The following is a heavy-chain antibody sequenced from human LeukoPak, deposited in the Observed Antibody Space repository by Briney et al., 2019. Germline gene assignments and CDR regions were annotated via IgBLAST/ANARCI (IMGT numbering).Heavy chain of an antibody. CDR1: GFTVSSNY. CDR2: IYGGGST. CDR3: ARSETRVYYFDY. V-gene: IGHV3-66*01. Sequence: PGGSLRLSCAASGFTVSSNYMSWVRQAPGKGLEWVSVIYGGGSTYYADSVKGRFTISRDNSKNTLYLQMNSLRAEDTAVYYCARSETRVYYFDYWGQGTLVTVSS. D-gene: IGHD6-6*01. J-gene: IGHJ4*02.